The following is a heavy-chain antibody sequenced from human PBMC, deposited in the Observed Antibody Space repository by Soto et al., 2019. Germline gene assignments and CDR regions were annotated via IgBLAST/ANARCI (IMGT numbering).Heavy chain of an antibody. CDR3: EKERAHYDSSGKKDY. CDR2: ISYDGSNK. D-gene: IGHD3-22*01. J-gene: IGHJ4*02. CDR1: GFTFSSYG. V-gene: IGHV3-30*18. Sequence: PGGSLRLSCAASGFTFSSYGMHWVRQAPGKGLEWVAVISYDGSNKYYADSVKGRFTISRDNSKNTLYLQLKSMRAEDTAVYYCEKERAHYDSSGKKDYWGQGTLVTVYS.